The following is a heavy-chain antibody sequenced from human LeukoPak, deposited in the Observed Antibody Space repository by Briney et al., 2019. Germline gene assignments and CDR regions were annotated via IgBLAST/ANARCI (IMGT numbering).Heavy chain of an antibody. CDR3: ASPAVADDFDI. D-gene: IGHD6-19*01. V-gene: IGHV4-39*07. Sequence: PSETLSLTCTVSGGSISSSSYYWGWIRQPPGKGLEWIGNTYYSGSTYYNPSLKSRVTISVDTSKNQFSLKLNSVTAADTAVYYCASPAVADDFDIWGQGTMVTVSS. CDR2: TYYSGST. CDR1: GGSISSSSYY. J-gene: IGHJ3*02.